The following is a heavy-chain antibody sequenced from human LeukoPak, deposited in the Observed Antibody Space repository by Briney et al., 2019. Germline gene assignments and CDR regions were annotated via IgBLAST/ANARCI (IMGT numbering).Heavy chain of an antibody. Sequence: GGSLRLSCAASGFIVSSYYMSWVRQAPGKGLEWVSVIYSGGTTYYADSVKGRFTISRDNSKNTLYLQMNSLRPEDTAVYYCAREGGSSYSRPFDYWGQGTQVTVSS. V-gene: IGHV3-53*01. J-gene: IGHJ4*02. CDR2: IYSGGTT. D-gene: IGHD5-18*01. CDR3: AREGGSSYSRPFDY. CDR1: GFIVSSYY.